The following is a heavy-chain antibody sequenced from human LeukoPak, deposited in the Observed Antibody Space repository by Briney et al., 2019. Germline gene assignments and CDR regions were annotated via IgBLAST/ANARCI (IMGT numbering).Heavy chain of an antibody. D-gene: IGHD1-26*01. J-gene: IGHJ4*02. CDR3: ARLRRVGATPFDY. CDR2: IYHSGST. V-gene: IGHV4-38-2*02. CDR1: GYSISSNYY. Sequence: MPSETLSLTCTVSGYSISSNYYWGWIRQPPGKGLEWTGSIYHSGSTYYNPSLKSRVTISVDTSKNQFSLKLSSVTAADTAVYYCARLRRVGATPFDYWGQGTLVTVSS.